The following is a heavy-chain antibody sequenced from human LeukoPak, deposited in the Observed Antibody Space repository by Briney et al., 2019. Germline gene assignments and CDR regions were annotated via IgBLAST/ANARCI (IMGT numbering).Heavy chain of an antibody. V-gene: IGHV1-2*02. J-gene: IGHJ4*02. CDR1: GYTFTGYY. CDR2: INPNSGGT. D-gene: IGHD2-15*01. Sequence: GASVKVSCKASGYTFTGYYMHWVRQAPGQGLEWMGWINPNSGGTNYAQKFQGRVTMTRDTSISTAYMELSRLKSDDTAVYYCARGPRRLLAATRGAFDYWGQGTLVTVSS. CDR3: ARGPRRLLAATRGAFDY.